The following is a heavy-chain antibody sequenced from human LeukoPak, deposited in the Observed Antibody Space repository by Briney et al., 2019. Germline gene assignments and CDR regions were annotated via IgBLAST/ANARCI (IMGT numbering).Heavy chain of an antibody. CDR2: IYFTGST. V-gene: IGHV4-4*09. CDR1: GGSIGPYY. CDR3: AGTGYSSSPIDY. J-gene: IGHJ4*02. Sequence: SETLSLTCTVSGGSIGPYYWSWIRQPPGRGLEWIGYIYFTGSTNYNPSLKSRVTISVDTSKNQFSLKLSSVTAADTAVYYCAGTGYSSSPIDYWGQGTLVTVSS. D-gene: IGHD6-13*01.